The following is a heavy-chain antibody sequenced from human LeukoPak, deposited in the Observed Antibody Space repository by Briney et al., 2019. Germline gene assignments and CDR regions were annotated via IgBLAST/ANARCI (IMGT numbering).Heavy chain of an antibody. V-gene: IGHV4-39*01. CDR3: ARRQYGSGWYGDGDWFWFAP. J-gene: IGHJ5*02. D-gene: IGHD6-19*01. Sequence: PSETLSLTCTVSGGSVSSSDFNWAWIRRPPGKGLEWIGTIFYSGSTYYNPSLGSRVAISVDTSKNQFSLDLSSVTAADTAVYYCARRQYGSGWYGDGDWFWFAPWGQGTLVIVSS. CDR2: IFYSGST. CDR1: GGSVSSSDFN.